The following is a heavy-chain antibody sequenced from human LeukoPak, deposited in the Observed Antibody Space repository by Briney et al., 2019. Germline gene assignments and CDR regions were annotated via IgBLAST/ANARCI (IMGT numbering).Heavy chain of an antibody. Sequence: SETLSLTCTVSGGSISSYYWSWIRQPPGKGLEWIGYIYYSGSTNYNPPLKSRVTISVDTSKNQFSLKLSSVTAADTAVYYCARADYDFWSGYYTGGRFDPWGQGTLVTVSS. V-gene: IGHV4-59*01. CDR1: GGSISSYY. D-gene: IGHD3-3*01. CDR3: ARADYDFWSGYYTGGRFDP. J-gene: IGHJ5*02. CDR2: IYYSGST.